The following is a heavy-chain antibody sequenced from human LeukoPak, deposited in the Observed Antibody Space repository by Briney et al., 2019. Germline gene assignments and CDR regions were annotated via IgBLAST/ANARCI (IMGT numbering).Heavy chain of an antibody. CDR1: GFTFGDYA. V-gene: IGHV3-49*04. J-gene: IGHJ4*02. CDR2: IASETYGGTA. Sequence: GGSLRLSCTASGFTFGDYAMTWVRQASGKGLEWVGFIASETYGGTAEYAASVKGRFTISRDDSKSIAYLQMNSLKTEDTAVYYCTRDQTPYYWGQGTLVTVSS. CDR3: TRDQTPYY.